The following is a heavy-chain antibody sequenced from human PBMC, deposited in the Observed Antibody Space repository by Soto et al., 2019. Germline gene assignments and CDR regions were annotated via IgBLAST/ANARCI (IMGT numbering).Heavy chain of an antibody. Sequence: SETLSLTCTVSGGSISSSSYYWGWIRQPTGKGLEWIGSIYYSGSTYYNPSLKSRVTISVDTSKNQFSLKLSSVTAADTAVYHCARRFIAAAGSSYNWSDPVGQGTLCTV. J-gene: IGHJ5*02. CDR1: GGSISSSSYY. V-gene: IGHV4-39*01. CDR2: IYYSGST. CDR3: ARRFIAAAGSSYNWSDP. D-gene: IGHD6-13*01.